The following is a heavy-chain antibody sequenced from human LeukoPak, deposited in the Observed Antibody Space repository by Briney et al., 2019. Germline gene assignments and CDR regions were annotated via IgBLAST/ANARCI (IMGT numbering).Heavy chain of an antibody. D-gene: IGHD3-22*01. V-gene: IGHV3-21*01. CDR1: GFTFSSYS. Sequence: GGSLRLSCAASGFTFSSYSMYWVRQAPGKGLEWVSSISSSSSYIYYADSVKGRFTISRDNAKNSLYLQMNSLRAEDTAVYYCARDGTRSMIVVVIDYYYGIDVWGQGTTVTVSS. CDR3: ARDGTRSMIVVVIDYYYGIDV. J-gene: IGHJ6*02. CDR2: ISSSSSYI.